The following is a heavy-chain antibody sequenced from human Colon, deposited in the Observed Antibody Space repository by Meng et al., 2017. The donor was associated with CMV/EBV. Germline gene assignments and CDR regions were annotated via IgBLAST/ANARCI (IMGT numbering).Heavy chain of an antibody. Sequence: GESLKISCATSGFIFSDHNINWVRQAPGKGLEWVAFIRYDGSDKYYVDSVKGRFTISRDNSKNTLYLQMNSLRAEDTAVYYCAKYSSSSLSFESWGQGTLVTVSS. CDR3: AKYSSSSLSFES. D-gene: IGHD6-6*01. CDR1: GFIFSDHN. J-gene: IGHJ4*02. CDR2: IRYDGSDK. V-gene: IGHV3-30*02.